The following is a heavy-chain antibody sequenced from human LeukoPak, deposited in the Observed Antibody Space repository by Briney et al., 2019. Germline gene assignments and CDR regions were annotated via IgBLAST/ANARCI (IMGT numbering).Heavy chain of an antibody. CDR3: ARGNYDFWSGQHAFDI. D-gene: IGHD3-3*01. CDR1: GGSISSGDYY. J-gene: IGHJ3*02. Sequence: SETLSLTCTVSGGSISSGDYYWSWIRQSPGKGLAWIGHIYYSGSTNYNPSLKSRVTISADTSKNLFSLRLSSITAADTAIYYCARGNYDFWSGQHAFDIWGQGTMVTVSS. CDR2: IYYSGST. V-gene: IGHV4-61*08.